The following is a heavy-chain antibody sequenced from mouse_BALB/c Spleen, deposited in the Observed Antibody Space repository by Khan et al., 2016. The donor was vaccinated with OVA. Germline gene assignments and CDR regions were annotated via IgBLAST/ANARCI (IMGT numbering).Heavy chain of an antibody. V-gene: IGHV1-7*01. CDR2: INPTSGYT. J-gene: IGHJ2*01. Sequence: VQLQESGAELAKPGASVKMSCKASGYTFTTYWMHWVKQRPGQGLGWIGYINPTSGYTDYNEKFKDRATLSADKSSSTAYMQLSSLTSEDSAVYYCTRDRIDYWGQGTTLTVSS. CDR3: TRDRIDY. CDR1: GYTFTTYW.